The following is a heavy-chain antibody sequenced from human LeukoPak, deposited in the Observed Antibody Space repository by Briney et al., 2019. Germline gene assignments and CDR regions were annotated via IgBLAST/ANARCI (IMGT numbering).Heavy chain of an antibody. CDR3: ARESPPQYSYDSSSYLGPMDAFDI. V-gene: IGHV3-48*04. D-gene: IGHD3-22*01. CDR1: GFTFSSYG. J-gene: IGHJ3*02. Sequence: GGSLRLSCAASGFTFSSYGMSWVRQAPGKGLEWVSYISSSGNTIYYADSVKGRFTISRDNAKNSLYLQMNSLRAEDTAVYYCARESPPQYSYDSSSYLGPMDAFDIWGQGTMVTVSS. CDR2: ISSSGNTI.